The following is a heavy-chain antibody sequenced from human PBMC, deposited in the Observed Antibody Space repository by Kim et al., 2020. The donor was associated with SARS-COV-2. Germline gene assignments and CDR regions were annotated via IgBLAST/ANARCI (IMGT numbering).Heavy chain of an antibody. J-gene: IGHJ6*02. D-gene: IGHD2-2*02. CDR1: GFTFSRFG. V-gene: IGHV3-30*18. Sequence: GGSLRLSCAASGFTFSRFGMHWVRQAPGKGLEWVAVIAYDGSNKYYADSVKGRFTISRDNSKNTLYLQMSSLRAEDTAVYYCAKDEVYCSRTGCYTSRVGYGFYGVDVWGQGTTVTVSS. CDR3: AKDEVYCSRTGCYTSRVGYGFYGVDV. CDR2: IAYDGSNK.